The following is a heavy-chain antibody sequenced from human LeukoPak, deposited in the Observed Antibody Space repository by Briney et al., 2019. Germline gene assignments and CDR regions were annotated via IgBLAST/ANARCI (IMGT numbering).Heavy chain of an antibody. J-gene: IGHJ2*01. Sequence: GGSLRLSCAASGFTFSSYDMHWVRPATGKGLKWVSAIGTAGDTYYPGSVKGRFTISRENAKNSLYLQMNSLRAGDTAVYYCARVRKYSGYYSWYFDLWGRGTLVTVSS. CDR1: GFTFSSYD. V-gene: IGHV3-13*01. D-gene: IGHD5-12*01. CDR2: IGTAGDT. CDR3: ARVRKYSGYYSWYFDL.